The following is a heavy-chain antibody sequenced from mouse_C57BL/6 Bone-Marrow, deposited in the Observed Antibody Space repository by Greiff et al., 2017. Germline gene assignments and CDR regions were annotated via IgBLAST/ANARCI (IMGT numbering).Heavy chain of an antibody. V-gene: IGHV6-6*01. Sequence: EVQGVESGGGLVQPGGSMKLSCAASGFTFSDAWMDWVRQSPEKGLEWVAEIRNKANNHATYYAESVKGRFTISRDDSKSSVYLQMNSLRAEDTGIYYCTGGPLRDAMDYWGQGTSVTVSS. J-gene: IGHJ4*01. D-gene: IGHD1-1*01. CDR2: IRNKANNHAT. CDR1: GFTFSDAW. CDR3: TGGPLRDAMDY.